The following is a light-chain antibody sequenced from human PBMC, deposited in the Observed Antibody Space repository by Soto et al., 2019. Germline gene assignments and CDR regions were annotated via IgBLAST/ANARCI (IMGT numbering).Light chain of an antibody. Sequence: EVVLTQSPATLSLSPGETATLSCRASRSVDSHLAWYQHKPGQAPRLLIFEASTRATGVPARFSGSGSGTHFTLTIYSLEPEDFAVYYCQQRGNWPPLTFGGGTKVEI. CDR2: EAS. CDR3: QQRGNWPPLT. V-gene: IGKV3-11*01. CDR1: RSVDSH. J-gene: IGKJ4*01.